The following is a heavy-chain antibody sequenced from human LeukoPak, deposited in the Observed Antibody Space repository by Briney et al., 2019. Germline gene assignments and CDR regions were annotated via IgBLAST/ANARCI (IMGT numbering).Heavy chain of an antibody. CDR3: ARLKLGYDSSGPTDFDY. CDR2: IYPGDSDT. CDR1: GHSFTSYW. D-gene: IGHD3-22*01. J-gene: IGHJ4*02. V-gene: IGHV5-51*01. Sequence: GESLKISCKGSGHSFTSYWIGWVRQMPGKGLEWMGIIYPGDSDTRYSPSFQGQVTISADKSISTAYLQWSSLKASDTAMYYCARLKLGYDSSGPTDFDYWGQGTLVTVSS.